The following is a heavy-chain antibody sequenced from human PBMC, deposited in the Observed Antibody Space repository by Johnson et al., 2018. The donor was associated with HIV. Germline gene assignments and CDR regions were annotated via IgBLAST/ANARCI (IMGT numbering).Heavy chain of an antibody. D-gene: IGHD3-10*01. CDR2: TSYDGINK. CDR1: GLTFSDFA. Sequence: QVQLVESGGGVVQPGKSLRLSCAASGLTFSDFAMHWVRQAPGKGLEWVAVTSYDGINKYYATSVKGRFTISRDNSKNTLYLQMNSLRAEDRAVYYCGRGGPYDSGMIDAFDIWGQGTMVTVSS. CDR3: GRGGPYDSGMIDAFDI. J-gene: IGHJ3*02. V-gene: IGHV3-30-3*01.